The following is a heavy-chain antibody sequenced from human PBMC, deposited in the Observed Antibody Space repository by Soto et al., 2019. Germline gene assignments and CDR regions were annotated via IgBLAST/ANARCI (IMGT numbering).Heavy chain of an antibody. D-gene: IGHD3-3*01. Sequence: QVQLQESGPGLVKSSQTLSLTCTVSGGSISSGGSYWSWIRQRPGKGLEWIGYIFYSDSFYYTPSLKGRVVILADTSKNQFTLKLSXVTXXDTAXXXXAXXXXXXXXXGVVRPYFFDFWGQGTLVTVSS. CDR2: IFYSDSF. V-gene: IGHV4-31*03. CDR1: GGSISSGGSY. CDR3: XAXXXXXXXXXGVVRPYFFDF. J-gene: IGHJ4*02.